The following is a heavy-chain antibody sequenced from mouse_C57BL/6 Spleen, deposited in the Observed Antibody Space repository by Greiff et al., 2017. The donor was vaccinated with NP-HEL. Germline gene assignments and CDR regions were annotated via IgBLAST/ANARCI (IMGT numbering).Heavy chain of an antibody. D-gene: IGHD2-4*01. V-gene: IGHV1-80*01. CDR1: GYAFSSYW. CDR2: IYPGDGDT. CDR3: ATYDYDENLYFDV. Sequence: VQLQQSGAELVKPGASVKISCKASGYAFSSYWMNWVKQRPGKGLEWIGQIYPGDGDTNYNGKFKGKATLTADKSSSTAYMQLSSLTSEDSAVYFRATYDYDENLYFDVWGTGTTVTVSS. J-gene: IGHJ1*03.